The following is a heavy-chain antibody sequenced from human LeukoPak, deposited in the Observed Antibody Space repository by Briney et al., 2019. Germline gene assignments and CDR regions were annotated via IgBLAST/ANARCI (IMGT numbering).Heavy chain of an antibody. CDR3: AREGWDYGGRSGVLDY. CDR2: IYYRGTT. J-gene: IGHJ4*02. D-gene: IGHD4-23*01. CDR1: GGSVRSSSYN. Sequence: SETLSLTCTVSGGSVRSSSYNWGWIRQPPGKGLEWIGTIYYRGTTYYNASLEGRVTMSVDTSKNQFSLNLTSVTAADTAVYYCAREGWDYGGRSGVLDYWGQGSLVTVSS. V-gene: IGHV4-39*07.